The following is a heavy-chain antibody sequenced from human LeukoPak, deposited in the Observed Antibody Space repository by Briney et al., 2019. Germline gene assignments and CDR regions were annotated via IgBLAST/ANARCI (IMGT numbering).Heavy chain of an antibody. V-gene: IGHV3-74*01. D-gene: IGHD1-1*01. J-gene: IGHJ4*02. CDR3: ARVELDYFDY. CDR1: GFPFSNYW. CDR2: INTDGTMT. Sequence: PGGSLRLSCVASGFPFSNYWMHWVRQAPGKGLVWVSRINTDGTMTHYADSVKGRFTISRDNAKNTLYLQMNSLRDEDTAVYYCARVELDYFDYWGQGTLVTVSS.